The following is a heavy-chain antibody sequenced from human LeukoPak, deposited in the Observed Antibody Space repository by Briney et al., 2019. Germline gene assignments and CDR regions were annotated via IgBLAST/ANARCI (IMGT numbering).Heavy chain of an antibody. V-gene: IGHV3-23*01. CDR3: ARGGGYSHY. D-gene: IGHD5-12*01. Sequence: PGGSLRLSCAASGFTFSSYAMSWVRQAPGKGLEWVSSISGSGVITYYGDSVKGRFTISRDNSKNTLYLQMNSLRAEDTAVYYCARGGGYSHYWGQGTLVTVFS. CDR1: GFTFSSYA. CDR2: ISGSGVIT. J-gene: IGHJ4*02.